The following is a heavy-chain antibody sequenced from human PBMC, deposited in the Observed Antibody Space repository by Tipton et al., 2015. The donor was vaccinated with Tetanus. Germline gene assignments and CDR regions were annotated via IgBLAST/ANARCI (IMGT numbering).Heavy chain of an antibody. CDR2: IYYSGST. Sequence: TLSLTCTVSGGSISSGGYYWSWIRQYPGKGLEWIGYIYYSGSTYYNPSLKSRVTISVDTSKNQFSLQLRSVTAADTAVYYCARGDGYHYYYHMDVWGRGTTVTVSS. D-gene: IGHD1-26*01. J-gene: IGHJ6*04. CDR3: ARGDGYHYYYHMDV. CDR1: GGSISSGGYY. V-gene: IGHV4-31*03.